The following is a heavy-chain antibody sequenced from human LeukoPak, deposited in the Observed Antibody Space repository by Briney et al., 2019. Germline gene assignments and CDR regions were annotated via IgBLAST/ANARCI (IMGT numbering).Heavy chain of an antibody. J-gene: IGHJ4*02. CDR3: ARGSDIVATINYFDY. Sequence: SETLPLTCAVYGGSFSGYYWSWIRQPPGKGLEWIGEINHSGSTNYNPSLKSRVTISVDTSKNQFSLKLSSVTAADTAVYYCARGSDIVATINYFDYWGQGTLVTVSS. V-gene: IGHV4-34*01. D-gene: IGHD5-12*01. CDR1: GGSFSGYY. CDR2: INHSGST.